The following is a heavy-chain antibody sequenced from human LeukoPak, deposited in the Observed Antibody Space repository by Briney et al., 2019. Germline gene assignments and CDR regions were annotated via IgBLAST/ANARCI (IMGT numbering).Heavy chain of an antibody. Sequence: GASVKVSCKASGYIFTGYYMHWVRQAPGQGLEWVGRINPNSGGTNYAQKFQGRVTMTRDTSISTAYMELRSLRSDDTAVYYCARDWGYSYGFDYWGQGTLVTVSS. V-gene: IGHV1-2*06. D-gene: IGHD5-18*01. J-gene: IGHJ4*02. CDR3: ARDWGYSYGFDY. CDR2: INPNSGGT. CDR1: GYIFTGYY.